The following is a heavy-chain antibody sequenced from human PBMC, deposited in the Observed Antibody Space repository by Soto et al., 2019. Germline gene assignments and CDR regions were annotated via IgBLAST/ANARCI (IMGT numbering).Heavy chain of an antibody. CDR2: ISAYNGNT. V-gene: IGHV1-18*01. D-gene: IGHD6-13*01. CDR1: GYTFTSYG. J-gene: IGHJ6*02. Sequence: WASVKVSCKASGYTFTSYGISWVRQAPGQGLEWMGWISAYNGNTNYAQKLQGRVTMTTDTSTSTAYMELRSLRSDDTAVYYCARVIAAAGTHFGDYYYGMDVWGHGTTVTVSS. CDR3: ARVIAAAGTHFGDYYYGMDV.